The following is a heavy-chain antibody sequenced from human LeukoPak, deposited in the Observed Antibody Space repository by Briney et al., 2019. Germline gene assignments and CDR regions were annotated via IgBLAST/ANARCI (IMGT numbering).Heavy chain of an antibody. D-gene: IGHD6-13*01. Sequence: GGSLRLSCAASGFTFSSYGMHWVRQAPGKGLEWVAFIRYDGSNKYYADSVKGRFTISRDNSKNTLYLQMNSLRAEDTAAYYCAKDREAAAGSFVGHYYYYMDVWGKGTTVTVSS. CDR3: AKDREAAAGSFVGHYYYYMDV. CDR1: GFTFSSYG. J-gene: IGHJ6*03. CDR2: IRYDGSNK. V-gene: IGHV3-30*02.